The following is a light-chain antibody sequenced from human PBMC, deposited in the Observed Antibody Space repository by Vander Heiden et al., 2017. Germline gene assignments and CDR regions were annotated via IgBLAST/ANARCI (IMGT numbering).Light chain of an antibody. CDR3: SSYTSSSTYV. Sequence: QSALTQPASVSGSHGQSIPIPCTGTSSDVGGYNYVYWYQQHTGKAGKLMIYDVRKRPAGVANRFSGSKSGNTASLTISGLQAEDEADYYCSSYTSSSTYVFGTGTKVTVL. J-gene: IGLJ1*01. CDR2: DVR. CDR1: SSDVGGYNY. V-gene: IGLV2-14*01.